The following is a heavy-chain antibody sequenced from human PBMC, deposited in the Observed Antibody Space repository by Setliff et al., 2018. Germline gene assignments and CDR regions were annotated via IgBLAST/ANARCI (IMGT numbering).Heavy chain of an antibody. V-gene: IGHV7-4-1*02. J-gene: IGHJ6*03. CDR3: ARASRFGTTVYRGYYYMDV. Sequence: ASVKVSCKASGYMFTTYAMSWIRQVPGQGFEWMGWINTNTGNPIYVQGFTGRFVFSLDTSVSTAYLQISSLKAEDTAVYYCARASRFGTTVYRGYYYMDVWGKGTTVTVSS. CDR2: INTNTGNP. CDR1: GYMFTTYA. D-gene: IGHD4-4*01.